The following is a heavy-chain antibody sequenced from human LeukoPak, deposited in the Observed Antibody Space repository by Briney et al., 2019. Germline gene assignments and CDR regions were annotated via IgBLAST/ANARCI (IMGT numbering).Heavy chain of an antibody. CDR1: GFTFSNFG. Sequence: GGSLRLSCAASGFTFSNFGMHWVRQAPGRGLEWVANIKEDGSDKYYVDSVKGRFTISRDNAKNSLYLQMNSLRAEDTAVYYCARESWYYFDYWGQGTLVTVSS. D-gene: IGHD2-8*02. CDR3: ARESWYYFDY. V-gene: IGHV3-7*01. J-gene: IGHJ4*02. CDR2: IKEDGSDK.